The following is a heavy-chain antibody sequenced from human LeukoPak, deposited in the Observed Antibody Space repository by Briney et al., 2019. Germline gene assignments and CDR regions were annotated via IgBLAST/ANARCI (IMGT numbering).Heavy chain of an antibody. CDR2: INHSGST. CDR3: ARGWGSTAAFQFIVVVPAAARRGKYYFDY. J-gene: IGHJ4*02. Sequence: SETLSLTCAVYGGSFSGYYWSWIRQPPGQGLEWIGEINHSGSTNYHPSLKSRVTISVDTSKNQFSLKLSSVTAADTAVYYCARGWGSTAAFQFIVVVPAAARRGKYYFDYWGQGTLVTVSS. V-gene: IGHV4-34*01. CDR1: GGSFSGYY. D-gene: IGHD2-2*01.